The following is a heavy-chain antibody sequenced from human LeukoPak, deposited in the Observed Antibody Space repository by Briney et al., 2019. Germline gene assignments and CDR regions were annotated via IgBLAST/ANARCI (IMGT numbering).Heavy chain of an antibody. CDR3: ARHFAYSSSSYFDY. V-gene: IGHV4-59*08. J-gene: IGHJ4*02. CDR2: IYYSGNT. D-gene: IGHD6-6*01. Sequence: SETLSLTCTVSGGSMTYYYWTWIRQPPGKGLEWIGYIYYSGNTNYNPSLKSRVTISVDTSKNQFSLMLGSVTAADTAVYYCARHFAYSSSSYFDYWGQGSLVTVSS. CDR1: GGSMTYYY.